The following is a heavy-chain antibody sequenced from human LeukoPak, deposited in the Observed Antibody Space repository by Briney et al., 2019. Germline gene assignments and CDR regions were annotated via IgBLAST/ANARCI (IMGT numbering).Heavy chain of an antibody. D-gene: IGHD5-24*01. J-gene: IGHJ3*02. CDR2: IYYSGST. Sequence: PSETLSLTCTVSGGSISSGGYYWSWIRQHPGKGLEWIGYIYYSGSTNYNPSLKSRVTISVDTSKNQFSLKLSSVTAADTAVYYCARLEMATIKGGFAAFDIWGQGTMVTVSS. CDR3: ARLEMATIKGGFAAFDI. CDR1: GGSISSGGYY. V-gene: IGHV4-61*08.